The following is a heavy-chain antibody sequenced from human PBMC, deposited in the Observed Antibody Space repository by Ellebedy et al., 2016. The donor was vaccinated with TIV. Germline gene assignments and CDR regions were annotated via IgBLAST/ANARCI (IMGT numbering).Heavy chain of an antibody. Sequence: PGGSLRLSCVASGFTFSSYAMSWVRQAPGKGLEWVSGISGSGGSTYYADSVKGRFIISRDNSKNTLYLQMNSLRAEDTAVYYCANGFEFGAWYDYWGQGTLVTVSS. V-gene: IGHV3-23*01. D-gene: IGHD6-19*01. CDR2: ISGSGGST. J-gene: IGHJ4*02. CDR3: ANGFEFGAWYDY. CDR1: GFTFSSYA.